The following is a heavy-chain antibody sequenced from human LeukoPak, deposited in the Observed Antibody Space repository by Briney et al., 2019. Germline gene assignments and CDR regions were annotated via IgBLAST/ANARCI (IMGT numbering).Heavy chain of an antibody. CDR3: ARGYNYGFDY. D-gene: IGHD5-18*01. Sequence: SQTLSLTCAISGDSVFSNRVAWNWIRQSPSRGLERLGRTFYRSKWYNDYAVSVKSRITINPDTSKNQFSLQLNSVTPEDTAVYYCARGYNYGFDYWGQGTLVTASS. V-gene: IGHV6-1*01. J-gene: IGHJ4*02. CDR2: TFYRSKWYN. CDR1: GDSVFSNRVA.